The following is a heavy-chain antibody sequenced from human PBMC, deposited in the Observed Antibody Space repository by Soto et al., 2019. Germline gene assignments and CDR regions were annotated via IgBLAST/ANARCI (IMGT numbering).Heavy chain of an antibody. V-gene: IGHV3-23*01. Sequence: GGSLRLSCAASGFTFSSYAMSWVRQAPGKGLEWVSAISGSGGSTYYADSVKGRYTTTRDNSKNTLYLQMNSLRAEDTAVYYCAKDGRDYDFWSGYYFYYYGIDVWGQGTTVTVSS. CDR3: AKDGRDYDFWSGYYFYYYGIDV. J-gene: IGHJ6*02. CDR1: GFTFSSYA. CDR2: ISGSGGST. D-gene: IGHD3-3*01.